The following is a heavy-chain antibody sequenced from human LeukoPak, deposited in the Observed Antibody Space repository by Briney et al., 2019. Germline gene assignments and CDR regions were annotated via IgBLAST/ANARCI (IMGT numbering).Heavy chain of an antibody. CDR2: ISWNSGSI. CDR3: AKDIRMIDYGMDV. Sequence: GGSLRLSCAASGFTFDDYAMHWVRQAPGKGLEWVSGISWNSGSIGYADSVKGRFTISRDNAKNSLYLQMNSLRAEDTALYYCAKDIRMIDYGMDVWGQGTTVTVSS. CDR1: GFTFDDYA. D-gene: IGHD3-22*01. V-gene: IGHV3-9*01. J-gene: IGHJ6*02.